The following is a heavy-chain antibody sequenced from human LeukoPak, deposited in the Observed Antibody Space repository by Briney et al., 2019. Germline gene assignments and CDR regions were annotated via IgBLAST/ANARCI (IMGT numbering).Heavy chain of an antibody. D-gene: IGHD3-22*01. Sequence: EASVKVSCKASGYTFTSYDINWVRQATGQGLEWMGWMNPNSGNTGYAQKFQGRVTMTRNTSISTAYMELSSLRSEDTAGYYCARGMGITMIVVVRNWFDPWGQGTLVTVSS. CDR3: ARGMGITMIVVVRNWFDP. V-gene: IGHV1-8*01. J-gene: IGHJ5*02. CDR2: MNPNSGNT. CDR1: GYTFTSYD.